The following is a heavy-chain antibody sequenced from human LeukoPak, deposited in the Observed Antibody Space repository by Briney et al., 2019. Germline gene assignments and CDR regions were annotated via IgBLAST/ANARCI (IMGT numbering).Heavy chain of an antibody. CDR2: INHSGST. V-gene: IGHV4-34*01. CDR3: ARATTRHDYYYYYYMDV. Sequence: SETLSLTCAVYGGSFSGYYWSWIRQPPGKGLEWIGEINHSGSTNYNPSLKSRVTISVDTSKNQFSLKLSSVTAADTAVYYCARATTRHDYYYYYYMDVWGKGTTVTVSS. D-gene: IGHD1-14*01. CDR1: GGSFSGYY. J-gene: IGHJ6*03.